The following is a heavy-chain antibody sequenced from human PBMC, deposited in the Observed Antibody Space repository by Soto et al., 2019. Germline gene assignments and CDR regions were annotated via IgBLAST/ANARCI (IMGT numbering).Heavy chain of an antibody. J-gene: IGHJ4*02. CDR2: ISSSSSYI. D-gene: IGHD6-19*01. CDR1: GFTFSSYS. Sequence: EVQLVESGGGLVKPGGSLRLSCAASGFTFSSYSMNWARQAPGKGLEWVSSISSSSSYIYYAHSVKGRFTISRDNDKNTLYLQMNSLRAEDTAVYYCARYRADELTSWESSVAGLIDYWGQGTLVTVSS. V-gene: IGHV3-21*01. CDR3: ARYRADELTSWESSVAGLIDY.